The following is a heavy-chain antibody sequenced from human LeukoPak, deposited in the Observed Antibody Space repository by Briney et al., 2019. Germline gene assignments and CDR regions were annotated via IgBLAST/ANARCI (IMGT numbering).Heavy chain of an antibody. CDR2: MNPNSGNT. CDR3: AKDIGSGWSRVWYFDL. V-gene: IGHV1-8*01. Sequence: GASVKVSCKASGYTFTSYDINWVRQATGQGLEWMGWMNPNSGNTGYAQKFQGRVTMTRNTSISTAYMELSSLRSEDTAVYYCAKDIGSGWSRVWYFDLWGRGTLVTVSS. D-gene: IGHD6-19*01. CDR1: GYTFTSYD. J-gene: IGHJ2*01.